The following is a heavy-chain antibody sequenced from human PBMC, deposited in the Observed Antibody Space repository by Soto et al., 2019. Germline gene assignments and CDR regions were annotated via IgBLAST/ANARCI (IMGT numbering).Heavy chain of an antibody. CDR1: GDTVTKYG. CDR3: ASATSIAVAGKET. J-gene: IGHJ4*02. V-gene: IGHV1-18*01. CDR2: ISFYNGHT. D-gene: IGHD6-19*01. Sequence: QVQLVQSGGEVKKPGASVKVSCKASGDTVTKYGISCVRQAPGQGLEWLGCISFYNGHTNYALKFQDRITFTTDTSTSTASMELRSLTSDDTAVYYCASATSIAVAGKETWGQGTLVTVSS.